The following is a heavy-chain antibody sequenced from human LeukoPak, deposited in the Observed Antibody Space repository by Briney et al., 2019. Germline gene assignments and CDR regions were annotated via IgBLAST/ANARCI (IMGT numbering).Heavy chain of an antibody. CDR1: GGSISSSNW. V-gene: IGHV4-4*02. J-gene: IGHJ6*02. CDR3: ARTPSMGSSYFYYGMDV. D-gene: IGHD1-26*01. CDR2: IYHSGST. Sequence: SETLSLTCAVSGGSISSSNWWSWVRQPPGKGLEWIGEIYHSGSTNYNPSLKSRVTISVDKSKNQFSLKVSSVTAADTAVYYCARTPSMGSSYFYYGMDVWGQGTTVTVSS.